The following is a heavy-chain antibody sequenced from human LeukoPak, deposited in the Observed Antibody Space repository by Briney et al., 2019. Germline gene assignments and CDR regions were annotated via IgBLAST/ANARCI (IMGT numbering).Heavy chain of an antibody. CDR2: INHSGST. D-gene: IGHD6-6*01. V-gene: IGHV4-34*01. Sequence: PSETLSLTCAVYGGSFSGYYWSWIRQPPGKGLEWIGEINHSGSTNYNPSLKSRVTISVDTSKNQFSLKLSSVTAADTAVYYCARGKVIAARRPFDPWGQGTLVTVSS. CDR1: GGSFSGYY. J-gene: IGHJ5*02. CDR3: ARGKVIAARRPFDP.